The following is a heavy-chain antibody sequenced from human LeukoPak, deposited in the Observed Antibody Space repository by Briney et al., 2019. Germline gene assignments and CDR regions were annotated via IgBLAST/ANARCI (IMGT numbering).Heavy chain of an antibody. D-gene: IGHD2-2*01. Sequence: GGSLRLSCAASGFTFSSYAMSWVRQAPGKGLEWVSAISGSGGSTYYADCGKGRLTISRDNSKNTLYLQMNSLRADDTAVYYCAKVPAAYNWFDPWGQGTLVTVSS. J-gene: IGHJ5*02. V-gene: IGHV3-23*01. CDR3: AKVPAAYNWFDP. CDR2: ISGSGGST. CDR1: GFTFSSYA.